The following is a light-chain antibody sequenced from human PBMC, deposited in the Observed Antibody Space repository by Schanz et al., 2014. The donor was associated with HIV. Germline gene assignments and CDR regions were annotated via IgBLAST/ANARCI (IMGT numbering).Light chain of an antibody. J-gene: IGKJ1*01. CDR1: QSVSSNF. Sequence: EIVLTQSPGTLSLSLGERATLSCRASQSVSSNFLAWYQQKPNQAPRHLMYGASNRATGIPDRFSGSESGTDFTLTISRVEPEDYAVYYCQQYGSLPWTFGQGTKVEVK. CDR2: GAS. V-gene: IGKV3-20*01. CDR3: QQYGSLPWT.